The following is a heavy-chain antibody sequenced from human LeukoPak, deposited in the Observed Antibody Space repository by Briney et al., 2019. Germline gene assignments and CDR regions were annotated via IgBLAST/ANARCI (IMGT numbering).Heavy chain of an antibody. J-gene: IGHJ6*03. CDR3: ARNARRYYYYYMDV. Sequence: PGGSLRLSCAASGFTFSDYYMSWIRQAPGKGLEWVSYISSSGSTIYYADSVKGRFTISRDNAKTSLYLQMNSLRAEDTAVYYCARNARRYYYYYMDVWGKGTTVTVSS. CDR2: ISSSGSTI. V-gene: IGHV3-11*01. CDR1: GFTFSDYY.